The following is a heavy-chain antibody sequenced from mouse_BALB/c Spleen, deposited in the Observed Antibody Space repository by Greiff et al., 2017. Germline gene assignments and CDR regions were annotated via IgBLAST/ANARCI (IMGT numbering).Heavy chain of an antibody. J-gene: IGHJ3*01. D-gene: IGHD2-14*01. Sequence: QVQLQQSAAELARPGASVKMSCKASGYTFTSYTMHWVKQRPGQGLEWIGYINPSSGYTEYNQKFKDKTTLTADKSSSTAYMQLSSLTSEDSAVYYCARSNYRSSWFAYWGQGTLVTVSA. CDR3: ARSNYRSSWFAY. CDR1: GYTFTSYT. V-gene: IGHV1-4*02. CDR2: INPSSGYT.